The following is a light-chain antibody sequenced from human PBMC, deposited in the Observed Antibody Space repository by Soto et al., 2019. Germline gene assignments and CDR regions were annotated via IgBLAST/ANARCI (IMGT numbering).Light chain of an antibody. CDR2: DAS. Sequence: AVPLTQSPSSLSASVGDRVTITCRASQGISSALAWYQQKPGKAPNLLIYDASSLESGVPSRFSGRGSGTDFILTISSLQPEDFATYYCQQFNSYPITFGQGTRLEIK. V-gene: IGKV1-13*02. J-gene: IGKJ5*01. CDR1: QGISSA. CDR3: QQFNSYPIT.